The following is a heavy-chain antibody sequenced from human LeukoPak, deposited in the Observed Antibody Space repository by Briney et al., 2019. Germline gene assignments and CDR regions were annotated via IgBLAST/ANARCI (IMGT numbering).Heavy chain of an antibody. Sequence: SETLSLTCTVSGGSISSYYWSWIRQPPGKGLEWIGYIYYSGSTNYNPSLKSRVTISVDTSKNQFSLKLSSVTAADTAVYYCARDLVVPAAISFFRAFDIWGQGTMVTVSS. V-gene: IGHV4-59*01. J-gene: IGHJ3*02. D-gene: IGHD2-2*01. CDR2: IYYSGST. CDR1: GGSISSYY. CDR3: ARDLVVPAAISFFRAFDI.